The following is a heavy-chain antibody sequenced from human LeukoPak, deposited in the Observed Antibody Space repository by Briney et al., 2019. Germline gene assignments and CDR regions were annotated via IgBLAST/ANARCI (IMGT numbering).Heavy chain of an antibody. CDR1: VFTFSTYN. Sequence: PGGSLRLSCAASVFTFSTYNMNWVRQAPGKGLEWVSSITSSSRYTFYADSVKGRFTISRDNAKNSLYLQMNSLRAEDTAIYYCARVGQRGPLGAGKVWSGNYYFYYYMDVWGKGTTVTVSS. D-gene: IGHD3/OR15-3a*01. J-gene: IGHJ6*03. V-gene: IGHV3-21*06. CDR3: ARVGQRGPLGAGKVWSGNYYFYYYMDV. CDR2: ITSSSRYT.